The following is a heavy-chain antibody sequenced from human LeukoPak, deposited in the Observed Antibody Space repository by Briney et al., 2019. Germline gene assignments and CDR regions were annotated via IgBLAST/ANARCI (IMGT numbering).Heavy chain of an antibody. CDR1: GDSISGYF. V-gene: IGHV4-59*08. CDR3: ARSRWHYGSGSDY. J-gene: IGHJ4*02. D-gene: IGHD3-10*01. CDR2: IHYSGST. Sequence: SETLSLTCTVSGDSISGYFWSWIRQTPGKGLEWIGYIHYSGSTYYNPSLKSRVTISVDTSKNQFSLKLSSVTAADTAVYYCARSRWHYGSGSDYWGQGTLVTVSS.